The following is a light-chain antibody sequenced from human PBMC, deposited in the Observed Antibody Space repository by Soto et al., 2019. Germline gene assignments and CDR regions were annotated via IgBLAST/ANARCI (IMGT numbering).Light chain of an antibody. CDR1: SSDVGRYEY. CDR2: EVT. CDR3: TSFTTTRTFV. Sequence: QSVLTQPRSVSGSPGQSVTISCTGSSSDVGRYEYVSWYQQHPGKVPKLLIYEVTNRPSGVSNRFAGSKSGNTASLTISGLQPEDEAEYYCTSFTTTRTFVFGTGTKVTVL. V-gene: IGLV2-14*01. J-gene: IGLJ1*01.